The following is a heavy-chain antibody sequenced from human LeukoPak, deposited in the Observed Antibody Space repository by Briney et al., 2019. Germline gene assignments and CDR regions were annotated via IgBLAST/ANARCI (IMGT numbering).Heavy chain of an antibody. J-gene: IGHJ6*03. CDR3: AKVATVTTYYYYYYMDV. CDR2: ISGSGIVT. Sequence: GGSLRLSCAASGFTLSSYAMSWVRQAPGKGLEWVSTISGSGIVTLYADSEKGRVTISRDNSKNTLYWQMRRLRAEDTAVFYCAKVATVTTYYYYYYMDVWGKGTTVTVSS. V-gene: IGHV3-23*01. D-gene: IGHD4-17*01. CDR1: GFTLSSYA.